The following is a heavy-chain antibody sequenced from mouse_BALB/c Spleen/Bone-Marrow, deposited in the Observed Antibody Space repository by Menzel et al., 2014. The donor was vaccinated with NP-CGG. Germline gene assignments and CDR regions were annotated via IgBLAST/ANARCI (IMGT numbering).Heavy chain of an antibody. J-gene: IGHJ1*01. V-gene: IGHV2-9-2*01. CDR1: GFSLTSYD. D-gene: IGHD1-1*01. CDR3: VRDYYGSYFDV. CDR2: IWTGGGT. Sequence: QVQLQQSGPGLVAPSQSLSITCTVSGFSLTSYDISWIRQPPGKGLERLGVIWTGGGTNYNSAFMSRLSISKDNSKSQVFLKMNSLQTDDTAIYYCVRDYYGSYFDVWGAGTTVTVSS.